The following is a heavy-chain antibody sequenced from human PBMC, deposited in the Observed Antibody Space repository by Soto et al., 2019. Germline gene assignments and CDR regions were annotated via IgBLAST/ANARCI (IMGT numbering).Heavy chain of an antibody. CDR2: IWYDGSEK. CDR3: ARDFEEQLAETTFDY. J-gene: IGHJ4*02. Sequence: QVQLVESGGGVVQPGRSLRLSCAASGFNFRTYGMHWVRQAPGKGPEWVALIWYDGSEKYYADSVKGRFTISRDNSKNTLYLQMNSLRADDTAVYYCARDFEEQLAETTFDYWGQGTPVTVSS. V-gene: IGHV3-33*08. CDR1: GFNFRTYG. D-gene: IGHD6-13*01.